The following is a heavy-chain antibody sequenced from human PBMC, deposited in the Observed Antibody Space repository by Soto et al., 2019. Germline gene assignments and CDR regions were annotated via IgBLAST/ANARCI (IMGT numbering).Heavy chain of an antibody. V-gene: IGHV3-48*02. J-gene: IGHJ4*02. CDR2: ISSSSSTI. CDR1: GFTFSSYS. D-gene: IGHD2-15*01. CDR3: ASLLGYCSGGSCPDNFDY. Sequence: EVQLLESGGGLVQPGGSLRLSCAASGFTFSSYSMNWVRQAPGKGLEWVSYISSSSSTIYYADSVKGRFTISRDNAKNSLYLQMNSLRDEDTAVYYCASLLGYCSGGSCPDNFDYWGQGTLVTVSS.